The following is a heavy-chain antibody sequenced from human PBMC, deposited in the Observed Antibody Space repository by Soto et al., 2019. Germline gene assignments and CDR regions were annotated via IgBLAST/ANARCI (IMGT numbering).Heavy chain of an antibody. CDR2: ISAYNGNT. J-gene: IGHJ6*02. CDR3: AREGGYSYGLGYYYSGMDV. V-gene: IGHV1-18*04. CDR1: GYTYTRDG. D-gene: IGHD5-18*01. Sequence: ALVKVYCKASGYTYTRDGISWVRQATGQGLEWMGWISAYNGNTNYAQKLQGSVTMTTDTSTSTAYMELRSLRSDDTAVYYCAREGGYSYGLGYYYSGMDVWGQGTTVTVSS.